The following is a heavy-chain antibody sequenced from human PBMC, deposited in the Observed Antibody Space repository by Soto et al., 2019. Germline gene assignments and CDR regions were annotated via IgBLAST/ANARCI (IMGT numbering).Heavy chain of an antibody. D-gene: IGHD3-10*01. J-gene: IGHJ4*02. CDR3: AGRSGSSDY. V-gene: IGHV3-30*04. CDR1: VFTFINYT. CDR2: ISYDEIDK. Sequence: GGSLRLSCASSVFTFINYTMHWVRQAPGKGLEWVALISYDEIDKYFADAVKGRFTISRDNSKNTLYLQMDSLRAEDTAVYYCAGRSGSSDYWGRGTLVTVSS.